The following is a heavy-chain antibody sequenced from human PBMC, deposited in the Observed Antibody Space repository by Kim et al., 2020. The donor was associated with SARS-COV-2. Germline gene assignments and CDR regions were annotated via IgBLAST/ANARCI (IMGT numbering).Heavy chain of an antibody. D-gene: IGHD4-17*01. J-gene: IGHJ4*02. V-gene: IGHV1-69*13. Sequence: SVKVSCKASGGTFSSYAISWVRQAPGQGLEWMGGIIPIFGTANYAQKFQGRVTITADESTSTAYMELSSLRSEDTAVYYCASYGDSGPLFHVWGQGTLVTVSS. CDR1: GGTFSSYA. CDR3: ASYGDSGPLFHV. CDR2: IIPIFGTA.